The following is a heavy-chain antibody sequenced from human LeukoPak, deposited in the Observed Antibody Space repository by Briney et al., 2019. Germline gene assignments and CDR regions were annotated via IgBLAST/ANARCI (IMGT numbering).Heavy chain of an antibody. V-gene: IGHV4-59*08. J-gene: IGHJ4*02. Sequence: SETLSLTCTVSGGSISSYYWSWIRQPPGKGLEWIGYIYYSGSNNYNPSLKSRVTISVDTSKNQFSLKLSSVTAADTAVYYCARQYRYSSGWYVDYWGQGTLVTVSS. D-gene: IGHD6-19*01. CDR1: GGSISSYY. CDR3: ARQYRYSSGWYVDY. CDR2: IYYSGSN.